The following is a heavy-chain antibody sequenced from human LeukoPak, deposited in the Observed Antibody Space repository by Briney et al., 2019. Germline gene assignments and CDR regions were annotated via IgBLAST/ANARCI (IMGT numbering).Heavy chain of an antibody. CDR2: INTNTGNP. CDR1: GYTFTSYA. J-gene: IGHJ6*03. Sequence: ASVKVSCKASGYTFTSYAMNWVRQAPGQGLEWMGWINTNTGNPMYAQGFTGRFVFSLDTSVSTAYLQISSLKAEDTAVYYCARDGGWLPENYYYYYYMDVWGKGTTVTVSS. D-gene: IGHD5-24*01. CDR3: ARDGGWLPENYYYYYYMDV. V-gene: IGHV7-4-1*02.